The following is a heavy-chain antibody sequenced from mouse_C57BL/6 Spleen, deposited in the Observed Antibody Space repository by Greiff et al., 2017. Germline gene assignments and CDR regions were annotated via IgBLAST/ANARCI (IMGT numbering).Heavy chain of an antibody. J-gene: IGHJ3*01. CDR1: GYTFTSYW. D-gene: IGHD1-1*01. V-gene: IGHV1-50*01. CDR2: IDPSDSYT. Sequence: QVQLQQPGAELVKPGASVKLSCKASGYTFTSYWMQWVKQRPGQGLEWIGEIDPSDSYTNYNQKFKGKATLTVDTSSSTAYMQLSSLTSEDSAVYYCAPYYCGSSSPFAYWGQGTLVTVSA. CDR3: APYYCGSSSPFAY.